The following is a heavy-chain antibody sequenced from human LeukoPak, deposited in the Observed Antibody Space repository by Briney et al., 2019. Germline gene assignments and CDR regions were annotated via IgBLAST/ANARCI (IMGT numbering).Heavy chain of an antibody. CDR3: ASIIVGATTPFDY. D-gene: IGHD1-26*01. V-gene: IGHV4-39*01. J-gene: IGHJ4*02. CDR2: IYHSGST. Sequence: SETLSLTCTVSGGSISSSSYYWGWIRQPPGKGLEWIGSIYHSGSTYYNPSLKSRVTISVDRSKNQFSLRLRSVTAADTAVYYCASIIVGATTPFDYWGQGTLVSVSS. CDR1: GGSISSSSYY.